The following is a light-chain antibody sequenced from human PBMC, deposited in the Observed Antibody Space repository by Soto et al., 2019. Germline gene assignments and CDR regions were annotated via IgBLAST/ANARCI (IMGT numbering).Light chain of an antibody. Sequence: DIQMTQSPSTLSASVGDRVTITCRASQSISSWLAWFQQKPGKAPKLLMYDASSVESGVPSRFSGSGSGTEFTLTISSLQHDDFATYYCHQYGTYLWTFGQGTRVEIK. CDR3: HQYGTYLWT. J-gene: IGKJ1*01. CDR2: DAS. CDR1: QSISSW. V-gene: IGKV1-5*01.